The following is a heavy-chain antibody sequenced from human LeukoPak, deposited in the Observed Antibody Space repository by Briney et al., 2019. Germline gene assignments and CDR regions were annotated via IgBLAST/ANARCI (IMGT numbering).Heavy chain of an antibody. J-gene: IGHJ3*02. CDR1: GGSISSSSYY. D-gene: IGHD3-22*01. V-gene: IGHV4-39*01. CDR3: ARLQPYYYDSSGYPGNDAFGI. Sequence: SETLSLTCTVSGGSISSSSYYWGWIRQPPGKGLEWIGSIYYSGSTYYNPSLKSRVTISVDTSKNQFSLKLSSVTAADTAVYYCARLQPYYYDSSGYPGNDAFGIWGQGTMVTVSS. CDR2: IYYSGST.